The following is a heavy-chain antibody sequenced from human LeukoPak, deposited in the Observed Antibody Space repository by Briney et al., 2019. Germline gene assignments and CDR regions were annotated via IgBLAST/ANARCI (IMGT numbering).Heavy chain of an antibody. CDR1: GYTFTRYY. V-gene: IGHV1-2*02. J-gene: IGHJ4*02. CDR3: ARVGAKGVYYFDY. D-gene: IGHD2-8*01. CDR2: INPNSVGT. Sequence: ASLKVSCKASGYTFTRYYMHRGRQAPRHKLEWRRWINPNSVGTNYAQKFQGRVTMTRDTSISTAYMELSRLRSDDTAGYYCARVGAKGVYYFDYWGQGTLVTVSS.